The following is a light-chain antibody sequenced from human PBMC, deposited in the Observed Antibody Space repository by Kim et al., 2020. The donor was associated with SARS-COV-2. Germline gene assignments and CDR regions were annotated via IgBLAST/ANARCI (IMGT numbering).Light chain of an antibody. Sequence: AIRITQSPSSLSASTGDRVTITCRASQGISSYLAWYQQKPGKAPKLLIYAASTLQSGVPSRFSGSGSGTDFTLTISCLQSEDFATYYCHQYYSYSWTFGQGTKVDIK. J-gene: IGKJ1*01. CDR3: HQYYSYSWT. CDR2: AAS. V-gene: IGKV1-8*01. CDR1: QGISSY.